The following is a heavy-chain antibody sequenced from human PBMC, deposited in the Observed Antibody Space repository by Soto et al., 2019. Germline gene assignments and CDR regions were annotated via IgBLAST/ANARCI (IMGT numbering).Heavy chain of an antibody. CDR3: ARGIYLKYGLDV. CDR1: EFTFNNYW. D-gene: IGHD3-16*02. CDR2: ITTDGSTT. J-gene: IGHJ6*02. V-gene: IGHV3-74*01. Sequence: EVQLVESGGGLVQPGGSLRLSCAASEFTFNNYWMHWVRQVPGKGLEWVSRITTDGSTTNYADSVMGRFTISRDNADNTGYLQMNSLRAEDTAVYYCARGIYLKYGLDVWGQGATVTVSS.